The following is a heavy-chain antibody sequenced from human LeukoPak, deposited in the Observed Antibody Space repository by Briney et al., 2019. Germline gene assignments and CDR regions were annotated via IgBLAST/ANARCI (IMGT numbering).Heavy chain of an antibody. CDR1: GFTVSSNY. D-gene: IGHD3-16*02. Sequence: GGSLRLSCAASGFTVSSNYMSWVRQAPGKGLEWVSVIYSGGSTYYADSVKGRFTISRDNSKNTLYLQMNSLRAEDTAVYYCARSSGPRDYVWGSYHFPVPHFDYWGQGTLVTVSS. V-gene: IGHV3-66*01. CDR3: ARSSGPRDYVWGSYHFPVPHFDY. CDR2: IYSGGST. J-gene: IGHJ4*02.